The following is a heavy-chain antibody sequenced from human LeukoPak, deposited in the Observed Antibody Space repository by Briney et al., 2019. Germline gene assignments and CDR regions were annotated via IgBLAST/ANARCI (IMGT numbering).Heavy chain of an antibody. D-gene: IGHD3-22*01. CDR1: GYTFTSYD. Sequence: AASVKVSCKASGYTFTSYDINWVRQATGQGLEWMGWMNPNSGNTGYAQKFKGRVTMTRNTSISTAYMELSSLRSEDTAVYYCARIGPDSSGHKYYFDYWGQGTLVTVSS. J-gene: IGHJ4*02. V-gene: IGHV1-8*01. CDR2: MNPNSGNT. CDR3: ARIGPDSSGHKYYFDY.